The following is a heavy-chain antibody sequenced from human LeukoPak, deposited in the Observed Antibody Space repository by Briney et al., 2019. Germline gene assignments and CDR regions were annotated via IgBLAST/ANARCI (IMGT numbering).Heavy chain of an antibody. Sequence: GGSLRLSCAASGFTLSRYSMNWVRQAPGKGLEWVSYISSSSSNKYYADSVKGRFTISRDNAKKSLYLQMNSLRAEDTAVYYCGRGGSYYNEAFDIWGQGTMVIVSS. D-gene: IGHD1-26*01. CDR3: GRGGSYYNEAFDI. CDR1: GFTLSRYS. V-gene: IGHV3-48*01. CDR2: ISSSSSNK. J-gene: IGHJ3*02.